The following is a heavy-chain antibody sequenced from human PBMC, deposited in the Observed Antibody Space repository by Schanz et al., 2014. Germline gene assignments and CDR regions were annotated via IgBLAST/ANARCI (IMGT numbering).Heavy chain of an antibody. CDR1: GASISSTTYY. CDR3: ARHHDFWSGPDGRYLDL. J-gene: IGHJ4*02. D-gene: IGHD3-3*01. V-gene: IGHV4-39*01. CDR2: IYYSGNT. Sequence: QLQLQESGPGLVKPSETLSLTCSVSGASISSTTYYWGWVRQPPGKGLEWIGNIYYSGNTYYNPSRGNGVTVSIEPSRTQFSRPLPSVTAADTAVYYCARHHDFWSGPDGRYLDLWGQGTLVTVSS.